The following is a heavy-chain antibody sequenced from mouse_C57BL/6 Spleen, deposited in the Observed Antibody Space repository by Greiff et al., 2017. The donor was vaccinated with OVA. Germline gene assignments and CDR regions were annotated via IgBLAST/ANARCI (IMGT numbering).Heavy chain of an antibody. J-gene: IGHJ2*01. V-gene: IGHV1-80*01. CDR3: ARAGSGRAFFDY. CDR2: IYPGDGDT. D-gene: IGHD3-1*01. Sequence: QVQLQQSGAELVKPGASVKISCKASGYAFSSYWMNWVKQRPGKGLEWIGQIYPGDGDTNYNGKFKGKATLTADKSSSTAYMQLSSLTSEDSAVYFCARAGSGRAFFDYWGQGTTRTVAS. CDR1: GYAFSSYW.